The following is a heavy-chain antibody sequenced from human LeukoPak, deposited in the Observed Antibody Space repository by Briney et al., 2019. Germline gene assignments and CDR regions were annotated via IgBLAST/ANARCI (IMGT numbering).Heavy chain of an antibody. Sequence: SETLSLTCTVSGDSISSYYWSWIRQPPGKGLEWIGFISFSGSTNYNPSLKSRVTISIDTSKNQFSLKLSSVTAADTAVYYCARDRGDTAMAHPFDYWGQGTLVAVSS. J-gene: IGHJ4*02. V-gene: IGHV4-59*01. CDR2: ISFSGST. CDR1: GDSISSYY. CDR3: ARDRGDTAMAHPFDY. D-gene: IGHD5-18*01.